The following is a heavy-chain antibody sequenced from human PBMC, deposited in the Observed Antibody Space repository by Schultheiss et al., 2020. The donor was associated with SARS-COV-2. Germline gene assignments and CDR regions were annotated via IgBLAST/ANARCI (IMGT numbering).Heavy chain of an antibody. Sequence: SLKISCAASGFTFDDYAMHWVRQAPGKGLEWVSGISWNSGSIGYADSVKGRFTISRDNSKNTLYLQMNSLRAEDTAVYYCAKDLLGYFDWLFRDYFDYWGQGTLVTVSS. CDR3: AKDLLGYFDWLFRDYFDY. CDR2: ISWNSGSI. CDR1: GFTFDDYA. V-gene: IGHV3-9*01. J-gene: IGHJ4*02. D-gene: IGHD3-9*01.